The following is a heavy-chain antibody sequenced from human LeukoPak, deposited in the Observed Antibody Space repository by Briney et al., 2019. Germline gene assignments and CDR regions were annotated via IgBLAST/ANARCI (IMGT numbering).Heavy chain of an antibody. CDR1: GFTFSSYA. V-gene: IGHV3-23*01. Sequence: GGSLRLSCVASGFTFSSYAMSWVRQAPGKGLEWVSVISGGGGSTFYADSVKGRFTISRGNSKNTLYLRMNSLRAEDTAVYYCAKDRYSGYAYDAFDIWGQGTMVTVSS. CDR2: ISGGGGST. D-gene: IGHD5-12*01. CDR3: AKDRYSGYAYDAFDI. J-gene: IGHJ3*02.